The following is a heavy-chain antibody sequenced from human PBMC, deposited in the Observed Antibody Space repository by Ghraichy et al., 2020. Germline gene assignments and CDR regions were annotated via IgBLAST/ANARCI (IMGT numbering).Heavy chain of an antibody. CDR3: GRDPNGDYIGAFDF. D-gene: IGHD4-17*01. J-gene: IGHJ3*01. CDR2: IRGSGYGT. CDR1: GSRFNCYD. V-gene: IGHV3-23*01. Sequence: GGSLRHSRDVSGSRFNCYDVTWVRQPPGKGLEWVSSIRGSGYGTSYADSVKGRFIISRDNSRSTLYLQMNSLRAEDTALYFCGRDPNGDYIGAFDFWGQGTIVSVSS.